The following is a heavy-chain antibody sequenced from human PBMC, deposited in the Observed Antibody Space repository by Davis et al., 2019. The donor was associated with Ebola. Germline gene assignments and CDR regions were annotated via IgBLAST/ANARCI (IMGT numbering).Heavy chain of an antibody. V-gene: IGHV5-51*01. J-gene: IGHJ5*02. CDR3: ARQESLYGSIDT. CDR1: GYSFPSYW. D-gene: IGHD6-13*01. CDR2: IFSGDSDT. Sequence: PGESLKISCEGSGYSFPSYWFSWVRQMPGKGLEWTGVIFSGDSDTRYRPPFEGQVTISVDRSITTAYLQWSSLKASDSAMYYCARQESLYGSIDTWGKGTLVTVSS.